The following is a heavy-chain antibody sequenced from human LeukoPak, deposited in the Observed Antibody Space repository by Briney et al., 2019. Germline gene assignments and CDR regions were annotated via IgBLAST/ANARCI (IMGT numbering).Heavy chain of an antibody. V-gene: IGHV4-59*01. D-gene: IGHD4-17*01. CDR2: IYYRGST. J-gene: IGHJ4*02. Sequence: PSETLSLTCTVSGGSINNYYWSWIRQPPGKGLEWIGYIYYRGSTIYNPSLKSRVTFSVDTSKNQFSLKLNSVTAADTAVYYCARGGDYGDLRYFDYWGQGTLVTVSS. CDR3: ARGGDYGDLRYFDY. CDR1: GGSINNYY.